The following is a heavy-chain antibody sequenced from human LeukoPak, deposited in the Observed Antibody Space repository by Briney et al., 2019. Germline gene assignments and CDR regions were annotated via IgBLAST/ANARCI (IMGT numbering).Heavy chain of an antibody. CDR3: ARESSYGPTDY. V-gene: IGHV4-31*03. CDR1: GGFISSGGYY. CDR2: IYYSGST. J-gene: IGHJ4*02. Sequence: SETLSLTCTVSGGFISSGGYYWSWIRQHPGKGLEWIGYIYYSGSTYYNPSLKSRVTISVDTSKNQFSLKLSSVTAADTAVYCCARESSYGPTDYWGQGTLVTVSS. D-gene: IGHD5-18*01.